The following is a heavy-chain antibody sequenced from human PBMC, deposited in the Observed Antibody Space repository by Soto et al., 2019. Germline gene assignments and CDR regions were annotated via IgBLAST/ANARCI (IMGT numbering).Heavy chain of an antibody. J-gene: IGHJ4*02. D-gene: IGHD3-3*01. Sequence: SLRLSCAASGFTFSSYDMHWVRQATGKGLEWVSAIGTAGDTYYPGSVKGRFTISRENAKNSLYLQMNSLRAEDTAVYYCARAFKGDYYFDYWGQGTLVTVSS. V-gene: IGHV3-13*01. CDR3: ARAFKGDYYFDY. CDR2: IGTAGDT. CDR1: GFTFSSYD.